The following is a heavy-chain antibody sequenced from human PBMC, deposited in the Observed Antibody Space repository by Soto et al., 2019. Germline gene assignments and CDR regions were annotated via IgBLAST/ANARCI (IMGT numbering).Heavy chain of an antibody. J-gene: IGHJ4*02. Sequence: ETLSLTCAVYVGSFSGYYWSWIRQPPGKGLEWIGEINHSGSTNYNPSLKSRVTISVDTSKSQFSLKLSSVTAADTAVYYCASRLRGRLFDYWGQGTLVTVSS. CDR1: VGSFSGYY. CDR2: INHSGST. V-gene: IGHV4-34*01. D-gene: IGHD3-10*01. CDR3: ASRLRGRLFDY.